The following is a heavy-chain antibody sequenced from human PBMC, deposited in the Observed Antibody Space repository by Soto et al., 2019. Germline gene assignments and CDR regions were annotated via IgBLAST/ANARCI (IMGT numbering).Heavy chain of an antibody. V-gene: IGHV4-59*08. D-gene: IGHD5-12*01. CDR3: ARLVPLRPITVFSSFYYYMDV. J-gene: IGHJ6*03. Sequence: SETLSLTCTVSGDSISSYYWSWIRQPPGRGLQWIGYIYHSGSTNYNPSLKSRVTISVDTSKNQFSLKLTSVTAADTAVYYCARLVPLRPITVFSSFYYYMDVWGKGTTVTVSS. CDR2: IYHSGST. CDR1: GDSISSYY.